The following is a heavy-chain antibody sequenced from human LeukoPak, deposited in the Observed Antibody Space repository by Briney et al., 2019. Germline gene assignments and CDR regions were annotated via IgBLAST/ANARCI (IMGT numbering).Heavy chain of an antibody. CDR3: ARTYYYDSSGYPIDY. Sequence: SETLSLTCTVSGVSISSSNSYWGWIRQPPGKGLEWIGSIYYSGNTYYNASLKSQVSISIDTSKNQFSLKLSSVTAADTAVYYCARTYYYDSSGYPIDYWGQGTLVTVS. J-gene: IGHJ4*02. V-gene: IGHV4-39*01. D-gene: IGHD3-22*01. CDR2: IYYSGNT. CDR1: GVSISSSNSY.